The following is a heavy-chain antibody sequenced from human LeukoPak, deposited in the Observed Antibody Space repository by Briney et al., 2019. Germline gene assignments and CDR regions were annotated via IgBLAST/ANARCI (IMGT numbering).Heavy chain of an antibody. Sequence: SETLSLTCTVSGGSISSYYWSWIRQPPGKGLEWIGYIYYSGSTNYNPSLKSRVTISVDKSKNQLSLRLSSVTAADTAVYYCARGDGVAAGYFDYWGQGTLVTVSS. CDR3: ARGDGVAAGYFDY. J-gene: IGHJ4*02. D-gene: IGHD6-13*01. CDR1: GGSISSYY. V-gene: IGHV4-59*12. CDR2: IYYSGST.